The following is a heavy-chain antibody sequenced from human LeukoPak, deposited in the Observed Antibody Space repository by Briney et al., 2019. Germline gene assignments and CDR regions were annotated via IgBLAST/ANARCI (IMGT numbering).Heavy chain of an antibody. CDR3: ARAMVRGVLFDY. J-gene: IGHJ4*02. D-gene: IGHD3-10*01. Sequence: SETLSLTCTVSGGSISSGGYYWSWIRQHPGKGLEWIGYIYYSGSTYCNPSLKSRVTISVDTSKNQFSLKLSSVTAADTAVYYCARAMVRGVLFDYWGQGTLVTVSS. CDR1: GGSISSGGYY. CDR2: IYYSGST. V-gene: IGHV4-31*03.